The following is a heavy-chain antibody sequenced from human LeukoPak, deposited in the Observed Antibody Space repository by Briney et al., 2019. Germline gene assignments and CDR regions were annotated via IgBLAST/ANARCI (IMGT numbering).Heavy chain of an antibody. CDR3: ARGPLVVVAATLDY. CDR1: GFTFSDYY. J-gene: IGHJ4*02. V-gene: IGHV3-11*05. D-gene: IGHD2-15*01. CDR2: ISSSSSYT. Sequence: KSGGSLRLSCAASGFTFSDYYMSWIRQAPGKGLEWVSYISSSSSYTNYADSVKSRFTISRDNAKNSLYLQMNSLRAEDTAVYYCARGPLVVVAATLDYWGQGTLVTVSS.